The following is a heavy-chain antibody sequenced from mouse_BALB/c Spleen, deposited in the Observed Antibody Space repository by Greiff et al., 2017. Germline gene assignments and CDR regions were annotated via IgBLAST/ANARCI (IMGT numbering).Heavy chain of an antibody. CDR2: ISSGGSYT. J-gene: IGHJ2*01. CDR1: GFTFSSYG. CDR3: ARRGYDVPDC. Sequence: EVKLMESGGDLVKPGGSLKLSCAASGFTFSSYGMSWVRQTPDKRLEWVATISSGGSYTYYPDSVKGRFTISRDNAKNTLYLQMSSLKSEDTAMYYCARRGYDVPDCWGQGTTLTVSS. D-gene: IGHD2-3*01. V-gene: IGHV5-6*02.